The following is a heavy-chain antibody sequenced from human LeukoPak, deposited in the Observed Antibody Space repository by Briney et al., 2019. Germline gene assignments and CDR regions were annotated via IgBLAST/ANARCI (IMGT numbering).Heavy chain of an antibody. V-gene: IGHV4-34*01. J-gene: IGHJ4*02. D-gene: IGHD1-1*01. CDR1: GGSFSGYY. Sequence: SETLSLTCAVYGGSFSGYYWSWIRQPPGKGLEWIGEINHSGSTNYNPSLKSRATISVDTSKNQFSLKLSSVTAADTAVYYCARGSNWNDYYFDYWGQGTLVTVSS. CDR2: INHSGST. CDR3: ARGSNWNDYYFDY.